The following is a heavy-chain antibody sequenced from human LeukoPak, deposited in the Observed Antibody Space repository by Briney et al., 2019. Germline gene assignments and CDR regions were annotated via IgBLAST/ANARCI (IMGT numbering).Heavy chain of an antibody. Sequence: GGSLRLSCAASGFTFSSYWMSWVRQAPGKGLEWVANIKQDGSEKYYVDSVKGRFTISRDNAKNSLYLQMNSLRAEDTAVYYCAKPPRVGYDSSGYLLNWGQGTLVTVSS. J-gene: IGHJ4*02. D-gene: IGHD3-22*01. CDR2: IKQDGSEK. V-gene: IGHV3-7*01. CDR3: AKPPRVGYDSSGYLLN. CDR1: GFTFSSYW.